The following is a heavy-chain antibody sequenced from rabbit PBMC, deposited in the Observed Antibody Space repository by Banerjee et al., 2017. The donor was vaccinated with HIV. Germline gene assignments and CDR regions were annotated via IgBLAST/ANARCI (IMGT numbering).Heavy chain of an antibody. CDR1: GIDFSSYG. CDR2: MTTGSSGST. J-gene: IGHJ4*01. CDR3: ARGAGIHYADL. Sequence: QEQLVESGGGLVTLGGSLKLSCKASGIDFSSYGINWVRQAPGKGLEWIGCMTTGSSGSTYYASWAKGRFTISKTSSTTVTLQMTSLTAADTATYFCARGAGIHYADLWGPGTLVTVS. D-gene: IGHD4-2*01. V-gene: IGHV1S45*01.